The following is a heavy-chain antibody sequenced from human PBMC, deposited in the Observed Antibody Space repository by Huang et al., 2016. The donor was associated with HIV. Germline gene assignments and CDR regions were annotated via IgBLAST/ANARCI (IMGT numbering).Heavy chain of an antibody. V-gene: IGHV3-7*01. Sequence: EVQLVESGGGLVQPGGSLRLSCAASGFPFSTYWMSWARQAPGKGLEWVANIKQEGSEKYYVDSVKGRFTISRDNAKNSLYLQMNSLRAEDTAVYYCAKDRQEAVHSSSWEVFDYWGQGTLVTVSS. J-gene: IGHJ4*02. CDR1: GFPFSTYW. CDR2: IKQEGSEK. CDR3: AKDRQEAVHSSSWEVFDY. D-gene: IGHD6-13*01.